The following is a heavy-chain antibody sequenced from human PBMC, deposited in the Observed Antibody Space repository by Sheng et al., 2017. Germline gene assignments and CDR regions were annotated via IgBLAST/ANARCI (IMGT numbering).Heavy chain of an antibody. CDR2: IIPILGIA. CDR1: GGTFSSYA. J-gene: IGHJ6*03. CDR3: ARDFDYSNYYYYYYMDV. Sequence: QVQLVQSGAEVKKPGSSVKVSCKASGGTFSSYAISWVRQAPGQGLEWMGGIIPILGIANYAQKFQGRVTITADKSTSTAYMELSSLRSEDTAVYYCARDFDYSNYYYYYYMDVWGKGTTVTVSS. V-gene: IGHV1-69*04. D-gene: IGHD4-4*01.